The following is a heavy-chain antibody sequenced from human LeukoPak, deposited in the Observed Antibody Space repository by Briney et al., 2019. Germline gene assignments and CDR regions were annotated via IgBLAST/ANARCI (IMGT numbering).Heavy chain of an antibody. Sequence: ASVTVSFKASGYTFTIYGISWVRQAPGQGLEWMGWISAYNGNTNYAQKLQGRVTMTTDTSTSTAYMELRSLRSDDTAVYYCARVTSSSWDLYYYYGMDVWGQGTTVTVSS. CDR3: ARVTSSSWDLYYYYGMDV. J-gene: IGHJ6*02. CDR1: GYTFTIYG. D-gene: IGHD6-13*01. V-gene: IGHV1-18*01. CDR2: ISAYNGNT.